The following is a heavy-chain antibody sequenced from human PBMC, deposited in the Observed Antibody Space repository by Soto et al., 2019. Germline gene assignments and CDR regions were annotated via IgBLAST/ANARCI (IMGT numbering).Heavy chain of an antibody. CDR2: ISSSSYI. CDR3: ARDGQYYDILTGYYNYYYYGLDV. CDR1: GFTFSSYS. D-gene: IGHD3-9*01. Sequence: GGSLRLCCAASGFTFSSYSMNWVRQAPGKGLEWVSSISSSSYIYYADSVKGRFTISRDNAKNSLYLQMNSLRAEDTAVYYCARDGQYYDILTGYYNYYYYGLDVWGQATTVSVSS. J-gene: IGHJ6*02. V-gene: IGHV3-21*01.